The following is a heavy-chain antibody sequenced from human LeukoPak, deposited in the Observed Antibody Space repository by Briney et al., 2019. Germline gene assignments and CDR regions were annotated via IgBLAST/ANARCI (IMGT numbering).Heavy chain of an antibody. CDR1: GGSISSGGYS. D-gene: IGHD3-16*02. Sequence: PSETLSLTCAVSGGSISSGGYSWSWIRQPPGKGLEWIGYIYHSGSTYYNPSLKSRVTISVDRSKNQFSLKLSSVTAADTAVYYCAKDPTWGDYVWGSYRYTTSIDYWGQGTLVTVSS. J-gene: IGHJ4*02. CDR2: IYHSGST. CDR3: AKDPTWGDYVWGSYRYTTSIDY. V-gene: IGHV4-30-2*01.